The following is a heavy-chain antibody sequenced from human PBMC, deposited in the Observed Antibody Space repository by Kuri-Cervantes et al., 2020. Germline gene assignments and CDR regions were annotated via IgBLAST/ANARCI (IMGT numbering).Heavy chain of an antibody. V-gene: IGHV1-46*01. D-gene: IGHD1-26*01. CDR3: ARDGAMPMEPKYYYYGMDV. J-gene: IGHJ6*02. CDR2: INPSGGST. CDR1: GYTFTSYY. Sequence: ASVKVSCKASGYTFTSYYMHWVRQAPGQGLEWMGIINPSGGSTSYAQKFQGRVTISVDTSKNQFSLKLSSVTAADTAVYYCARDGAMPMEPKYYYYGMDVWGQGTTVTVSS.